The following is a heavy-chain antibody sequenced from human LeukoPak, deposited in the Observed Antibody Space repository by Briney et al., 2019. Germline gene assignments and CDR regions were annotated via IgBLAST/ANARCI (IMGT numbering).Heavy chain of an antibody. J-gene: IGHJ3*01. V-gene: IGHV3-21*01. CDR1: GFTFSRYS. Sequence: GGSLRLSCGASGFTFSRYSMNWVRQAPGKGLEWVSSISSSGSYIYYADSVKGRFTISRDNAKNSLYLQMNSLRAEDTAVYYCASRNQYCGGDCFWAFDLWGRGTMVTVSS. D-gene: IGHD2-21*02. CDR2: ISSSGSYI. CDR3: ASRNQYCGGDCFWAFDL.